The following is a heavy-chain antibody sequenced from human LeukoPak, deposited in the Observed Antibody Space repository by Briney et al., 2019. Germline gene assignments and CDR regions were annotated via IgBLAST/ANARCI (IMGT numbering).Heavy chain of an antibody. CDR2: ISPGGGTT. V-gene: IGHV3-23*01. CDR1: GFAFGSEA. J-gene: IGHJ6*02. Sequence: PGGSLRLSCAVSGFAFGSEAMSWVRQSPARGLEWVASISPGGGTTYYADSVKGRFTISRDNSKNTLYLQMNSLRAEDTAVYYCARDVLWFPKTGDYGMDVWGQGTTVTVSS. D-gene: IGHD3-10*01. CDR3: ARDVLWFPKTGDYGMDV.